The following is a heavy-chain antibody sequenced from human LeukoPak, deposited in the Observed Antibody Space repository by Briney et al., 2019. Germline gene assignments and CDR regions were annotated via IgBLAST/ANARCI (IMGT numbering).Heavy chain of an antibody. CDR3: VRGGQCSGGSCYADYFYYYMDV. Sequence: GGSLRLSCAASGLTLSDYYINWLRQAPGKGLEWVSYISYGGGTIHYPDSVKRRFTVSRDNAKNSVILQMNSLRAEDTAVYYCVRGGQCSGGSCYADYFYYYMDVWGKGTTVTVSS. CDR2: ISYGGGTI. V-gene: IGHV3-11*04. D-gene: IGHD2-15*01. CDR1: GLTLSDYY. J-gene: IGHJ6*03.